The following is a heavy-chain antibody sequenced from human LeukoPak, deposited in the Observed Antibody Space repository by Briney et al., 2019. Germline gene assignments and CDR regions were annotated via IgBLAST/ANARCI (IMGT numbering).Heavy chain of an antibody. D-gene: IGHD5-12*01. CDR1: EFTFSSYS. CDR3: AREIGRGYSGYDRYYFDY. Sequence: GGSLRLSCAASEFTFSSYSMNWVRQAPGKGLEWVSSISSSSSYIYYADSAKGRFTISRDNAKNSLYLQMNSLRAEDTAVYYCAREIGRGYSGYDRYYFDYWGQGTLVTVSS. V-gene: IGHV3-21*01. CDR2: ISSSSSYI. J-gene: IGHJ4*02.